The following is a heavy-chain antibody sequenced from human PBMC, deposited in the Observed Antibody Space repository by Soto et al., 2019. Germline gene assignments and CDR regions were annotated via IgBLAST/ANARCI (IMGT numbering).Heavy chain of an antibody. CDR3: AKDHGYYYDSSGYHFDY. CDR1: GFTFSSYA. Sequence: EVQLLESGGGLVQPGGSLRLSCAASGFTFSSYAMSWVRQAPGKGLEWVSAISGSGGSTYYADSVKGRFTISRDNSKNTLYLQMNSLRAEDTAVYYCAKDHGYYYDSSGYHFDYWGQGTLVTVSS. D-gene: IGHD3-22*01. V-gene: IGHV3-23*01. J-gene: IGHJ4*02. CDR2: ISGSGGST.